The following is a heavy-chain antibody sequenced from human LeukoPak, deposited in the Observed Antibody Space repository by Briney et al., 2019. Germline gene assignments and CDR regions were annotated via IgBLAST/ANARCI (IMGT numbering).Heavy chain of an antibody. V-gene: IGHV3-48*02. CDR1: GFTFSSYS. CDR2: VSYSSSTI. CDR3: ARDAHIVRGVNPLDY. Sequence: GGSLRLSCAASGFTFSSYSMNWVRQAPGKGLEWIPYVSYSSSTIYYADSVKGRFTISRDNAKNSLYLQMNSLRDEDTAVYYCARDAHIVRGVNPLDYWGQGTLVTVSS. D-gene: IGHD3-10*01. J-gene: IGHJ4*02.